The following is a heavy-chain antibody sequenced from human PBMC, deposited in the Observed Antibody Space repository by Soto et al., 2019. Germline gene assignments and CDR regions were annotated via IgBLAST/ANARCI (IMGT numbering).Heavy chain of an antibody. J-gene: IGHJ5*02. D-gene: IGHD2-21*02. CDR1: GGSISSSSYF. CDR3: ARHPSDFWFDP. Sequence: QLQLQESGPGLVKPSETLSLTCSVSGGSISSSSYFWGWIRQPPGKGLEWIGSIYYSGSTYYNPSLKSRVTVPVDASKNQVSLTLSSVTAADTAVYYCARHPSDFWFDPWGQGTLVTVSS. V-gene: IGHV4-39*01. CDR2: IYYSGST.